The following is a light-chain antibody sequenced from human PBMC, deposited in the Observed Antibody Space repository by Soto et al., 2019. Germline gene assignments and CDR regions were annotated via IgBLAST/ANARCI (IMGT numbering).Light chain of an antibody. CDR3: QQLNSYPQP. V-gene: IGKV1-9*01. CDR2: AAS. Sequence: IQLTQSPSFLAASVGARVTITCRASQGISSYLAWYQQKPGKAPKLLIYAASTLQSGVPSRFSGSGSGTDFTLTISSLQPEDFATYYCQQLNSYPQPFCQGTKVDNK. CDR1: QGISSY. J-gene: IGKJ1*01.